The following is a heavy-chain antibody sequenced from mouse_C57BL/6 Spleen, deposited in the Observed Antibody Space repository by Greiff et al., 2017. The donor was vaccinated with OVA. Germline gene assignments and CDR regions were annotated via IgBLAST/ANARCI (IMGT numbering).Heavy chain of an antibody. Sequence: QVQLQQPGPELVKPGASVKLSCKASGYTFTSYWMHWVKQRPGQGLEWIGNINPSNGGTNYNEKFKSKATLTVDKSSSTAYMQLSSLTSEDSAVYYCARYSNYVWYFDVWGTGTTVTVSS. J-gene: IGHJ1*03. V-gene: IGHV1-53*01. CDR1: GYTFTSYW. CDR2: INPSNGGT. D-gene: IGHD2-5*01. CDR3: ARYSNYVWYFDV.